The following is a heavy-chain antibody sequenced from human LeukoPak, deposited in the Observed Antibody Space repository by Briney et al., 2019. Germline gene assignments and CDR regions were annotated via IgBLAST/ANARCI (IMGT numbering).Heavy chain of an antibody. Sequence: SSPTLSLTCAVYGGPFSGYYWSWIRQPPRNGLELIREINDSGSTNYNPSLKGRVTISVDTSNNQFSLRLSSVTAADTAVYYCASRRGPSIVGSGRQTYYYCYGMDVWGQGTAVTVSS. CDR1: GGPFSGYY. CDR3: ASRRGPSIVGSGRQTYYYCYGMDV. CDR2: INDSGST. V-gene: IGHV4-34*01. D-gene: IGHD3-10*01. J-gene: IGHJ6*02.